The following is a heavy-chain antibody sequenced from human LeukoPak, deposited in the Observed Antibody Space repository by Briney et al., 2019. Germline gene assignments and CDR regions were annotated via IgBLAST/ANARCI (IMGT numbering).Heavy chain of an antibody. D-gene: IGHD3-3*01. Sequence: PSETLSLTCAVYGGSFSGYYWNWIRQPPGKGLEWIGEINHSGSTKYNPTLKSRVTISVDTSKKQFSLKLSSVTAADTAVYYCARRYDFWSGYPPPLDYWGQGTLVTVSS. CDR2: INHSGST. CDR3: ARRYDFWSGYPPPLDY. CDR1: GGSFSGYY. V-gene: IGHV4-34*01. J-gene: IGHJ4*02.